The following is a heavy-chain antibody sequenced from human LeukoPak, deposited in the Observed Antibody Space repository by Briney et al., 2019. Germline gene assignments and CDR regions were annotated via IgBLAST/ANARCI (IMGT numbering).Heavy chain of an antibody. CDR1: GFTFSSYG. CDR2: IRYDGSNK. J-gene: IGHJ4*02. V-gene: IGHV3-30*02. D-gene: IGHD6-6*01. Sequence: QRGGSLRLSCAASGFTFSSYGMHWVRQAPGKGLEWVAFIRYDGSNKYYADSVKGRFTISRDNSKNTLYLQMNSLSAEDTAVYYCAKSGSGAARLDYWGQGTLVTVSS. CDR3: AKSGSGAARLDY.